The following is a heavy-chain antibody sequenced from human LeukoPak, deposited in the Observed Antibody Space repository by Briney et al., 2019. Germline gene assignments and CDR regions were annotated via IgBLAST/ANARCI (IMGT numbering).Heavy chain of an antibody. CDR3: ARVPITMVRGADTYYYYGMDV. CDR2: ISSSSSYI. D-gene: IGHD3-10*01. V-gene: IGHV3-21*01. CDR1: GFTFSSYS. Sequence: GGSLRLSCAASGFTFSSYSMNWVRQAPGKGLEWVSSISSSSSYIYYADSVKGRFTISRDNAKNSLYLQMNSLRAEDTAVYYCARVPITMVRGADTYYYYGMDVWGQGTTVTVSS. J-gene: IGHJ6*02.